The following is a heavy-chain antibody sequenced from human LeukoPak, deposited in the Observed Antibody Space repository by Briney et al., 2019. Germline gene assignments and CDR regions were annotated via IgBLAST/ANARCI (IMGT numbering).Heavy chain of an antibody. CDR3: ERLPLTPRRYFEY. J-gene: IGHJ4*02. CDR2: IKEDGGEK. Sequence: PGGSLTLSCAVFWLILDIVWVRCVRQPPGKGLEWVANIKEDGGEKYYVDSVKGRFTISRDNAKNSLYLQMNSLRDEDTAVEYGERLPLTPRRYFEYWGQGTLVTVSS. D-gene: IGHD4/OR15-4a*01. CDR1: WLILDIVW. V-gene: IGHV3-7*05.